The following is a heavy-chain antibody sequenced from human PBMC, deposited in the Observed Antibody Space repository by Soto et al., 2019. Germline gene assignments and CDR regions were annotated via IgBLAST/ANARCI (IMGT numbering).Heavy chain of an antibody. J-gene: IGHJ6*02. D-gene: IGHD2-15*01. CDR1: GFTLSNYA. Sequence: SLRLPFAASGFTLSNYAVNWVRQAPGKGLEWVSYISSDSRYIYHGDSVKGRFTISRDNARNSVYLQMNSLRDEDTAVYYCARIKLVDFFFINVDVYDMDVWGQGT. CDR3: ARIKLVDFFFINVDVYDMDV. CDR2: ISSDSRYI. V-gene: IGHV3-48*02.